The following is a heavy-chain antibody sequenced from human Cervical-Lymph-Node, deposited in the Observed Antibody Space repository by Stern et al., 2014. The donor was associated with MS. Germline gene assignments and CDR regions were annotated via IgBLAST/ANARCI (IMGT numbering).Heavy chain of an antibody. J-gene: IGHJ4*02. D-gene: IGHD3-10*02. CDR1: GDSISSYF. Sequence: QLQLQESGPGLVKPSATLSLICTVTGDSISSYFWGWIRQPPGKGLEWIGNVHYRGSTNYNPSLKSRVAISFDTSKTQFSLSLTSVTAADTAVYFCTRVFGGFADYWGQGTLVTVSS. CDR2: VHYRGST. CDR3: TRVFGGFADY. V-gene: IGHV4-59*07.